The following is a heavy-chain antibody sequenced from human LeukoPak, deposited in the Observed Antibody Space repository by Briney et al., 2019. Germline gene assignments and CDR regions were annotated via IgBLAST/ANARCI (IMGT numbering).Heavy chain of an antibody. CDR2: ISGSGGST. J-gene: IGHJ4*02. V-gene: IGHV3-23*01. Sequence: GGSLRLSCAASGFTFSSYAMGWVRQAPGKGLEWVSAISGSGGSTYYADSVKGRFTISRDNSKNTLYLQMNSLRAEDTAFYYCAKDLKGYSDYDFSDYWGQGTLVTVSS. CDR1: GFTFSSYA. D-gene: IGHD5-12*01. CDR3: AKDLKGYSDYDFSDY.